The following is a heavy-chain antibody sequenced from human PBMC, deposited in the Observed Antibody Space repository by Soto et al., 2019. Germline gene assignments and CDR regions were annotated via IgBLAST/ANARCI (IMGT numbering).Heavy chain of an antibody. Sequence: SETLSLTCTVSGVSIHDSHSFWAWIRQPPGKGLQFIASVYHNGGAHYNSSLKSRVTISVDTANNQVSLRMRSLTAADTAFYYCGRVVEGATRHTDPDSWGQGILVTVSS. D-gene: IGHD2-21*01. CDR3: GRVVEGATRHTDPDS. J-gene: IGHJ5*01. V-gene: IGHV4-39*01. CDR2: VYHNGGA. CDR1: GVSIHDSHSF.